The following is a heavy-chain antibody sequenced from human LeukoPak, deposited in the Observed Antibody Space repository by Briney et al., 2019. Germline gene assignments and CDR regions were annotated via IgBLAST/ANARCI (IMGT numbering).Heavy chain of an antibody. CDR2: IGYTGDST. V-gene: IGHV3-23*01. J-gene: IGHJ3*02. Sequence: GGSLRLSCAASGFTFSSYAMNWVRQAPGKGLEWVSGIGYTGDSTFYADSVKGRFTVSRDSSKDTLFLHMNSLRAEDTALYYCAKSPTVDAAFDIWGQGTMVTVSS. D-gene: IGHD4-23*01. CDR3: AKSPTVDAAFDI. CDR1: GFTFSSYA.